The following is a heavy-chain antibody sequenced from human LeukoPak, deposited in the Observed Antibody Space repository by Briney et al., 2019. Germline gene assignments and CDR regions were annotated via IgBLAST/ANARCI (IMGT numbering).Heavy chain of an antibody. D-gene: IGHD2-15*01. Sequence: SQALSLTCTVSGGSISGYYWSWIRQPPGKRLEWIGYVCDTGATNYNPSLKSRFTISIDKSKNQSSLYLSSLTAADPAVYYCARLPLIATARGGFDPWGQGTLVTVSS. J-gene: IGHJ5*02. V-gene: IGHV4-59*08. CDR2: VCDTGAT. CDR3: ARLPLIATARGGFDP. CDR1: GGSISGYY.